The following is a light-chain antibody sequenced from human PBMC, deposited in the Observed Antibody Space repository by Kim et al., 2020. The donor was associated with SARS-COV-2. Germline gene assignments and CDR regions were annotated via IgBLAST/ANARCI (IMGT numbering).Light chain of an antibody. CDR1: ILGNYY. V-gene: IGLV3-19*01. CDR3: ASRDISGNLWV. Sequence: ALGQTITITCQGNILGNYYAIWHHQKPGQAPTLVIFGKNVRPSGIPERFSVSRSGSTASLTITGTQAEDEADYYCASRDISGNLWVFGGGTQLTVL. J-gene: IGLJ3*02. CDR2: GKN.